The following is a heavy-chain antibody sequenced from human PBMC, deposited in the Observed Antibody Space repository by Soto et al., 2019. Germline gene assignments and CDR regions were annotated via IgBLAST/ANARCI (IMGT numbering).Heavy chain of an antibody. D-gene: IGHD6-19*01. CDR3: AKSPYSSGFYAFDI. V-gene: IGHV3-23*01. CDR2: ISGSGGST. J-gene: IGHJ3*02. CDR1: GFTFSSYA. Sequence: VQLLESGGGLVQPGGSLRLSCAASGFTFSSYAMSWVRQAPGKGLEWVSAISGSGGSTYYAASVKGRLTISRDNTKNTLYLQMNSLRAEDTAVYYCAKSPYSSGFYAFDILGQGTIVTVSS.